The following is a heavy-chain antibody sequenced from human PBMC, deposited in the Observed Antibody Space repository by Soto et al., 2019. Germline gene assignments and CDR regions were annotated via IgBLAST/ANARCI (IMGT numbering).Heavy chain of an antibody. CDR1: GFTLSNAW. CDR2: IKSRSDGGTP. CDR3: TTDTRRISVFGVPWDS. J-gene: IGHJ4*02. Sequence: GGSLRLSCAASGFTLSNAWMNWVRHTPGRGLEWVGRIKSRSDGGTPDYGAPVKGRFTISRDDSLNTVYLQMNSLTAEDTGVYYCTTDTRRISVFGVPWDSWGQGTLVTVSS. V-gene: IGHV3-15*01. D-gene: IGHD3-3*01.